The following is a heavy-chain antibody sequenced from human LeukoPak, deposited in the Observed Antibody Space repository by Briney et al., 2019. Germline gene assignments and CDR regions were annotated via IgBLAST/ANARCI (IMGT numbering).Heavy chain of an antibody. CDR2: INPSGGST. V-gene: IGHV1-46*01. CDR3: ARGDIVVVVAAPGGLDY. D-gene: IGHD2-15*01. Sequence: ASVKVPCKASGYTFTSYYMHWVRQAPGQGLEWMGIINPSGGSTSYAQKFQGRVTMTRDTSTSTVYMELSSLRSEDTAVYYCARGDIVVVVAAPGGLDYWGQGTLVTVSS. CDR1: GYTFTSYY. J-gene: IGHJ4*02.